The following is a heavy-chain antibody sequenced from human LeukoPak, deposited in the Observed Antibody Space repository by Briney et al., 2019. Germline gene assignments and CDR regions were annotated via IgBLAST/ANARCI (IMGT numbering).Heavy chain of an antibody. D-gene: IGHD6-19*01. J-gene: IGHJ3*02. V-gene: IGHV3-11*01. CDR1: GFTFSDYY. CDR3: ASTLRWLARGAFDI. CDR2: ISSSGSTI. Sequence: GGSLRLSCAASGFTFSDYYMSWIRQAPGKGLEWVSYISSSGSTIYYADSVKGRFTISRDNAKNSLYLQMNSLRAEDTAVYYCASTLRWLARGAFDIWGQGTMVTVSS.